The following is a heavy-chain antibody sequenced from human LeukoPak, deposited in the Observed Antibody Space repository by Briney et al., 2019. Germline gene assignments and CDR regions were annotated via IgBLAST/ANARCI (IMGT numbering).Heavy chain of an antibody. CDR3: ATQYGSSWRDYFDY. CDR1: GFTFSSYA. D-gene: IGHD6-13*01. Sequence: GGSLRLSCAASGFTFSSYAMSWVRQAPGKGLGWVSAFSGSGAGTYSADSVKGRFTVSRDNSKNTLYLQMNNLRAEDTAVYYCATQYGSSWRDYFDYWGQGTLVTVSS. J-gene: IGHJ4*02. V-gene: IGHV3-23*01. CDR2: FSGSGAGT.